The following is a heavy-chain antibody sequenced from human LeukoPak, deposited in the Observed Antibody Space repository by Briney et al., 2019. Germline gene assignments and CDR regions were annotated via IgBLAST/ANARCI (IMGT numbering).Heavy chain of an antibody. J-gene: IGHJ3*02. CDR2: ISATGGST. CDR1: GFTFSNYA. Sequence: GGSLRLSCAASGFTFSNYAMSWVRQAPGKGLEWVSAISATGGSTYYVDSVKGRFTISRDNSKSTLYLQMNSLRAEDAAVYYCAKGPRTAPDDAFDIWGQGTMVTVPS. CDR3: AKGPRTAPDDAFDI. D-gene: IGHD2-21*02. V-gene: IGHV3-23*01.